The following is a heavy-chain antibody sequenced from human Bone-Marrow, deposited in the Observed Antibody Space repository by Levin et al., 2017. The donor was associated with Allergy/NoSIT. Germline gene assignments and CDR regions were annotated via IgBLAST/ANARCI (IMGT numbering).Heavy chain of an antibody. D-gene: IGHD2-15*01. CDR3: ARDGGYCSGGSCYADDAFDI. Sequence: SETLSLTCTVSGGSISSYYWSWIRQPPGKGLEWIGYIYYSGSTNYNPSLKSRVTISVDTSKNQFSLKLSSVTAADTAVYYCARDGGYCSGGSCYADDAFDIWGQGTMVTVSS. J-gene: IGHJ3*02. CDR1: GGSISSYY. V-gene: IGHV4-59*01. CDR2: IYYSGST.